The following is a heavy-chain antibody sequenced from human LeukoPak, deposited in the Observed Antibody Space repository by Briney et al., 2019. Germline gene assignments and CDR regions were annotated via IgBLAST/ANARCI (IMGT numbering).Heavy chain of an antibody. CDR1: GGSISSSSYY. CDR2: IYYSGST. CDR3: ARVATVGADLVLYYFDY. V-gene: IGHV4-39*07. D-gene: IGHD1-26*01. Sequence: SETLSLTCTVSGGSISSSSYYWGWIRQPPGKGLEWIGSIYYSGSTYYNPSLKSRVTISVDTSKNQFSLKLSSVTAADTAVYYCARVATVGADLVLYYFDYWGQGTLVTVSS. J-gene: IGHJ4*02.